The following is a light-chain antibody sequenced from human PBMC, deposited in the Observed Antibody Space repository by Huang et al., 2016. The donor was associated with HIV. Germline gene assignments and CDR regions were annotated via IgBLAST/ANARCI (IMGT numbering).Light chain of an antibody. V-gene: IGKV3D-15*01. CDR2: DTS. Sequence: EIMMTQSPATLSVSPGGRATLSCRASQNVRNNLAWYQQKTGQAPRLLLYDTSTRASGIPARFTGSGSGTEFTLTISVLQSEDFAIYYCQQYDNWPPGLTFGGGTKVEI. CDR3: QQYDNWPPGLT. J-gene: IGKJ4*01. CDR1: QNVRNN.